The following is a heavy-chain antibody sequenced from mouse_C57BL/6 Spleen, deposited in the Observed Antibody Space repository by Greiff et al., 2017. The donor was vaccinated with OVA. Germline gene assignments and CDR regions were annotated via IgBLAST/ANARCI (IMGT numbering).Heavy chain of an antibody. CDR2: LWSGGST. CDR3: ARTLYGRSVFAY. CDR1: GFSLTSYG. J-gene: IGHJ3*01. D-gene: IGHD1-1*01. Sequence: QVQLKESGPGLVQPSQSLSITCTVSGFSLTSYGVHWVRQSPGKGLEWLGVLWSGGSTDYNAAFIYRLSISTDNSKSQVFLQMNSLQADDTAIYYCARTLYGRSVFAYWGQGTLVTVAA. V-gene: IGHV2-2*01.